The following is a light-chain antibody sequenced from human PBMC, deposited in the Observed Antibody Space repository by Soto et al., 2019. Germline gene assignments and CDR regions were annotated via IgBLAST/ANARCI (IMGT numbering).Light chain of an antibody. CDR3: SSYTSSSTPYV. CDR1: SSDVGGYNY. CDR2: EVS. Sequence: QSALTQPASVSGSPGQSITISCTGTSSDVGGYNYVSWYQQHPGKDPKLMIYEVSNRPSGDSDRFSGSKSGNTASLTISGLQAKDEADYYCSSYTSSSTPYVFGSGTKLTVL. V-gene: IGLV2-14*03. J-gene: IGLJ1*01.